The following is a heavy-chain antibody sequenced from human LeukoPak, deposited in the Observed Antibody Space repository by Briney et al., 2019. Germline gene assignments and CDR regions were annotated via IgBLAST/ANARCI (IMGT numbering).Heavy chain of an antibody. CDR1: GFTFSSYW. V-gene: IGHV3-7*01. CDR2: IKQDGSEK. Sequence: GGSLRLSCAASGFTFSSYWMSWVRQAPGKGLEWVANIKQDGSEKYYVDSVKGRFTISRDNAKNSLYLRMNSLRAEDTAVYYCARDWAAADTFPNCFDYWGQGTLVTVSS. D-gene: IGHD6-13*01. CDR3: ARDWAAADTFPNCFDY. J-gene: IGHJ4*02.